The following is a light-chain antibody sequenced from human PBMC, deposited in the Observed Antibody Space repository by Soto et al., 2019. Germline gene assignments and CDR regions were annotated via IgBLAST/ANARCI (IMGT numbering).Light chain of an antibody. V-gene: IGLV2-23*03. CDR2: EGG. J-gene: IGLJ1*01. CDR3: CSYAGSSTV. Sequence: QSVLTQPASVSGSPGQSITISCTGTSSDVGSYNLVSWYQQHPGKAPKLMIYEGGKRPSGVSNRFSGSKSGNTASLTISGLQAEDEADYYCCSYAGSSTVFGTGTKLTVL. CDR1: SSDVGSYNL.